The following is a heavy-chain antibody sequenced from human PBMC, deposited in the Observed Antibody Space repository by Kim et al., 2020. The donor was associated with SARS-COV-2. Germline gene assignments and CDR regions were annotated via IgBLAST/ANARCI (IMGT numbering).Heavy chain of an antibody. CDR1: GFTFSDYY. Sequence: GGSLRLSCAASGFTFSDYYMSWIRQAPGKGLEWVSYISSSGSTIYYADSVKGRFTISRDNAKNSLYLQMNSLRAEDTAVYYCTRDTGCSGGSCYYYGMDVWGQGTTVTVSS. V-gene: IGHV3-11*01. CDR3: TRDTGCSGGSCYYYGMDV. D-gene: IGHD2-15*01. J-gene: IGHJ6*02. CDR2: ISSSGSTI.